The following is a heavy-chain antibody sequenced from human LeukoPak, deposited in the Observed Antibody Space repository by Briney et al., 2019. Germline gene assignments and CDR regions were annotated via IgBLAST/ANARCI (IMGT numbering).Heavy chain of an antibody. Sequence: GGSLRLSCAASGFTFSSYAMSWVRQAPGKGLEWVSAISGSGGITPYADSVKGRFTISRDNSKNTLYLQMNSLRAEDTAVYYCAKDRGRPGGSHWFDPWGQGTLVTVSS. D-gene: IGHD1-14*01. CDR1: GFTFSSYA. V-gene: IGHV3-23*01. J-gene: IGHJ5*02. CDR3: AKDRGRPGGSHWFDP. CDR2: ISGSGGIT.